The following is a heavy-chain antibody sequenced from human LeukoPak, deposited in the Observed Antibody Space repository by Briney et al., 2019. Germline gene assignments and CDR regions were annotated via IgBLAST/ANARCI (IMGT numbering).Heavy chain of an antibody. Sequence: GGSLRLSCAASGFIFSSYTMNWVRQAPGKGLEWISSITSSSRDKYYADSVKGRFTISRDNAKKPLFLQMNSLRADDTAVYYCVKAPGVYGDYYFDYWGQGILVTVSS. V-gene: IGHV3-21*01. CDR2: ITSSSRDK. CDR3: VKAPGVYGDYYFDY. J-gene: IGHJ4*02. CDR1: GFIFSSYT. D-gene: IGHD4-17*01.